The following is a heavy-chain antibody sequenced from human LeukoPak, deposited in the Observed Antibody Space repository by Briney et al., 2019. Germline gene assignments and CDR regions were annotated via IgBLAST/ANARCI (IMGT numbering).Heavy chain of an antibody. CDR3: ARTISDSSGYYYSDY. Sequence: SETLSLTCTVSGGSISSYYWSWIRQPPGKELEWLGYIYYSGRTYYNPSLKSRVTISVDTSKNQFSLSLSSVTAADTAVYYCARTISDSSGYYYSDYWGQGTLVTVSS. V-gene: IGHV4-59*08. J-gene: IGHJ4*02. CDR1: GGSISSYY. D-gene: IGHD3-22*01. CDR2: IYYSGRT.